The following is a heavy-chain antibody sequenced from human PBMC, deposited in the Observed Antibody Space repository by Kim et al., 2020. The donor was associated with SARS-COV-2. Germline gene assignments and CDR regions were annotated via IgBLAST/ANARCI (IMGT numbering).Heavy chain of an antibody. CDR3: ARGTAYGYVGYYYYYGMDV. D-gene: IGHD5-18*01. V-gene: IGHV1-69*13. CDR1: GGTFSSYA. Sequence: SVKVSCKASGGTFSSYAISWVRQAPGQGLEWMGGIIPIFGTANYAQKFQGRVTFTADESTSTAYMELSSLRSEDTAVYYCARGTAYGYVGYYYYYGMDVWGQGTTVTVSS. J-gene: IGHJ6*02. CDR2: IIPIFGTA.